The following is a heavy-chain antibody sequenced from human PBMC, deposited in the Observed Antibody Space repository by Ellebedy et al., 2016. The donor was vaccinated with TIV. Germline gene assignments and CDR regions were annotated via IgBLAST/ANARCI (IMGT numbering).Heavy chain of an antibody. Sequence: GESLKISCAASGYTFSGYWMIWVRQAPGKGLEWVANINQDGSVQAYVDSVKGRFDISRDNAKNSLYLKMNSLRAEDTAVYYCAGPAATGTKTFDYWGQGTLVTVSS. CDR2: INQDGSVQ. CDR1: GYTFSGYW. CDR3: AGPAATGTKTFDY. D-gene: IGHD1-1*01. V-gene: IGHV3-7*01. J-gene: IGHJ4*02.